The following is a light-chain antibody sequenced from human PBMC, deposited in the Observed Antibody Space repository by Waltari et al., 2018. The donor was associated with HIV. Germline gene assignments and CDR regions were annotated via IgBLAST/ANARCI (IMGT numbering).Light chain of an antibody. CDR1: RSPTYTDGKTL. V-gene: IGKV2D-29*01. J-gene: IGKJ2*01. CDR3: MQTVELPYT. CDR2: EVS. Sequence: MMTQTPLSLSVTPGQPASISCRSSRSPTYTDGKTLLYWLLQRPGQPPHLLIYEVSKRFSGVPERFSGSGSGTDFTLHIRRVEAEDVGVYYCMQTVELPYTFGQGTKLEIK.